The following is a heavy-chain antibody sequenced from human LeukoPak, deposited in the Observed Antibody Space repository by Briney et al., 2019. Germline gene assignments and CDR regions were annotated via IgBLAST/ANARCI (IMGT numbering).Heavy chain of an antibody. V-gene: IGHV4-39*01. CDR1: GGSLNSRSYY. J-gene: IGHJ6*03. Sequence: SETLSLTCTLSGGSLNSRSYYWGWIRQPPGKGLEWIGSVYYGGTTYYNPSLKSRVTISEDTSKNQFSLKLSSVTAADTAVYYCARRATTVTTGYYYYYMDVWGKGTTVTVSS. CDR3: ARRATTVTTGYYYYYMDV. D-gene: IGHD4-17*01. CDR2: VYYGGTT.